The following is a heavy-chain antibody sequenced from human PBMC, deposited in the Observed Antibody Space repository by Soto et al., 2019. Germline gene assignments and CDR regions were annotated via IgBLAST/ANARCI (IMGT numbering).Heavy chain of an antibody. Sequence: SETLSLTCTVSGCSISSGDYYWSWIRQPPGKGLEWIGYIHYSGSTYYNPSLKSRVTISVDTSKNQFSLKLSSVTAADTAVCYCARTRDGYNLWFDYWGQGTLVTVSS. D-gene: IGHD5-12*01. V-gene: IGHV4-30-4*01. CDR1: GCSISSGDYY. CDR3: ARTRDGYNLWFDY. J-gene: IGHJ4*02. CDR2: IHYSGST.